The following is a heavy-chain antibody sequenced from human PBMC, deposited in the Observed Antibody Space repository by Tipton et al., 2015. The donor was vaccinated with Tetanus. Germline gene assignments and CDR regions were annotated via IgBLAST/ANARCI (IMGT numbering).Heavy chain of an antibody. V-gene: IGHV4-39*01. J-gene: IGHJ4*02. D-gene: IGHD3-22*01. CDR3: AKLFRVRARGITMVVVVPPGYFDY. CDR1: GASISNSSSY. CDR2: IYFSGST. Sequence: LRLSCTVSGASISNSSSYWGWIRQSPGKGLEWIGNIYFSGSTYYNPSLKSRVTISVDTSKNQFSLRLNSVTAADTVVYYCAKLFRVRARGITMVVVVPPGYFDYWGQGTLVTVSS.